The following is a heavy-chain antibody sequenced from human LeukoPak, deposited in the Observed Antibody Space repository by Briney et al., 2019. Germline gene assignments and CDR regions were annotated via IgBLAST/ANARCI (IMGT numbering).Heavy chain of an antibody. CDR3: ATDYDSSGYYYVADY. D-gene: IGHD3-22*01. Sequence: GGSLRLSCAASGFTFSHYSMNWVRQAPGKGLEWVSYISSSSTIIYYADSVKGRFTISRDDAKNSLYLQMNSLRAEDTAVYYCATDYDSSGYYYVADYWGQGTLVTVSS. CDR1: GFTFSHYS. V-gene: IGHV3-48*01. CDR2: ISSSSTII. J-gene: IGHJ4*02.